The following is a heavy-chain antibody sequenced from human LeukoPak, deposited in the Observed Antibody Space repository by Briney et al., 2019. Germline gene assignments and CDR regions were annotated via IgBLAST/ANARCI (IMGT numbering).Heavy chain of an antibody. J-gene: IGHJ4*02. V-gene: IGHV4-4*02. CDR1: GGSISSSNW. D-gene: IGHD4-23*01. CDR2: IYHSGST. CDR3: ARDLVTTVVSPGAY. Sequence: PSETLSLTCAVSGGSISSSNWWSWVRQPPGKGLEWIGEIYHSGSTNYNPSLKSRVTISVDKSKNQFSLKLSSVTAADTAVYYCARDLVTTVVSPGAYWGQGTLVTVSS.